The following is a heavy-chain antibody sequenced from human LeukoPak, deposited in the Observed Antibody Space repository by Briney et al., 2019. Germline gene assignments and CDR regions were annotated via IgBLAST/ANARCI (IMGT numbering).Heavy chain of an antibody. CDR1: GFIFRSYD. CDR2: IWHDGYNK. V-gene: IGHV3-33*01. D-gene: IGHD2-15*01. Sequence: GGSLRLSCAASGFIFRSYDMHWVRQAPGKGLEWVAVIWHDGYNKYYADSVKGRFTISRDNSKNTLYLQTNGLRVEDTAVYYCARDEGGSAFDMWGQGTMVTVSS. J-gene: IGHJ3*02. CDR3: ARDEGGSAFDM.